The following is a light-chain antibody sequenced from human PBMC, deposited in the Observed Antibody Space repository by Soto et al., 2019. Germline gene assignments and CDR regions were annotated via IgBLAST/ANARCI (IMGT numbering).Light chain of an antibody. J-gene: IGKJ1*01. V-gene: IGKV1-5*03. Sequence: QMGHSAYTLSAYVRGRGTISCRASQSISSWLAWYQQKPGKAPKLLIYKASSLESGVPSRFSGSESGTEFSLTISSLPPDGFATYFCQQYNSYPRTFGQGTKVDIK. CDR1: QSISSW. CDR2: KAS. CDR3: QQYNSYPRT.